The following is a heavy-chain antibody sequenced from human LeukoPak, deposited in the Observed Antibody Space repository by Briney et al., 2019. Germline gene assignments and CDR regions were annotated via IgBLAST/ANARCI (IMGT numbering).Heavy chain of an antibody. CDR2: ISTNGGGT. V-gene: IGHV3-64*01. CDR1: GFTFSTYA. Sequence: GGSLRLSCAASGFTFSTYAMHWVRQTPGKGLEYVSAISTNGGGTYYANSVKGRFTISRDNSKNTLYLQMSSLRAEDTAVYYCVKDIEYYYGSGSYLKAFDYWGQGTLVTVSS. D-gene: IGHD3-10*01. CDR3: VKDIEYYYGSGSYLKAFDY. J-gene: IGHJ4*02.